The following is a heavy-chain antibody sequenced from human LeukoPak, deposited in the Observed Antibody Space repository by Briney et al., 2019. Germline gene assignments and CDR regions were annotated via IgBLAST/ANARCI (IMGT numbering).Heavy chain of an antibody. V-gene: IGHV3-74*01. D-gene: IGHD7-27*01. CDR2: IESDGTST. CDR1: GFTFTTSW. Sequence: PGGSLRLSCAASGFTFTTSWMHWFRQAPGKGLVWVSRIESDGTSTSYADSVKGRFTISRDNAKNTLYLQMNSLRVEDTAVYYCAKDYWGSINYWGQGSLVTVSS. J-gene: IGHJ4*02. CDR3: AKDYWGSINY.